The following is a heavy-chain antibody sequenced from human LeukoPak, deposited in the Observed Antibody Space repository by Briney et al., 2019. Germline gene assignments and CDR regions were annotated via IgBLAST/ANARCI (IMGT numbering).Heavy chain of an antibody. CDR2: TRFDGSIK. V-gene: IGHV3-33*01. CDR1: GFIFSDYG. J-gene: IGHJ4*02. CDR3: ARWGGTRQYYFDY. Sequence: PGRSLRPSCAVSGFIFSDYGFHWVRQAPGKGLEWVAVTRFDGSIKQYADSVKGRFTISRDDPKNTLYLQMNSLKSEDTAVYYCARWGGTRQYYFDYWGRGTLVTVSS. D-gene: IGHD1-1*01.